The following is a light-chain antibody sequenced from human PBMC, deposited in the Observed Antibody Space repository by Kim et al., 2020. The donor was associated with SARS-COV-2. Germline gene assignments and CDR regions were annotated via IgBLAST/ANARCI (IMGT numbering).Light chain of an antibody. CDR3: QKYNSAPWT. CDR1: QGITNS. V-gene: IGKV1-27*01. CDR2: AAS. Sequence: VSVGDRVTITCRASQGITNSLAWDQHKPGKVPQLLIDAASALQSGVPSRFSGSGSGTDFNLTISSLQPEDVATYYCQKYNSAPWTFGQGTKVDIK. J-gene: IGKJ1*01.